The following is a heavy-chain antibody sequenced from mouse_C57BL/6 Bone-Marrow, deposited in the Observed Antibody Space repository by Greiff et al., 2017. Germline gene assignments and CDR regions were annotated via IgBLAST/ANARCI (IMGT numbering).Heavy chain of an antibody. CDR1: GYTFTDHT. D-gene: IGHD1-1*01. CDR2: IYPRDGST. CDR3: ARSGDGSLAWFAY. Sequence: QVQLQQSDAELVKPGASVKISCKVSGYTFTDHTIHWMKQRPEPGLEWIGYIYPRDGSTKYNEKFKGKATLTADKYSSTAYMQLNSLTSEDSAVXCCARSGDGSLAWFAYWGQGTLVTVSA. J-gene: IGHJ3*01. V-gene: IGHV1-78*01.